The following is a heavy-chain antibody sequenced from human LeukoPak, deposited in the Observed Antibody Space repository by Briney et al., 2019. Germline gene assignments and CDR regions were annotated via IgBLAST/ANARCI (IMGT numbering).Heavy chain of an antibody. Sequence: PSETLSLTCTVSGGPISSGSYYWSWIRQPAGKGLEWIGRIYTSGSTNYNPSLKSRVTISVDPSKNQFSLKLSSVTAADTAVYYCAREGARDAFDIWGQGTIVTVSS. CDR3: AREGARDAFDI. CDR1: GGPISSGSYY. CDR2: IYTSGST. D-gene: IGHD4/OR15-4a*01. V-gene: IGHV4-61*02. J-gene: IGHJ3*02.